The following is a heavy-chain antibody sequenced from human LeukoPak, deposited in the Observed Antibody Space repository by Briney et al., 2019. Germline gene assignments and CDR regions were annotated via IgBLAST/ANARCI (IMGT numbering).Heavy chain of an antibody. CDR3: AREYRYCSGGSCSVPRDGLDI. Sequence: ASVKISCKASGYTFTTYGITWVRQAPGQGLEWMGWISGYNGNTNYAQKLQGRVTMTTDTSTSTAYMELRSLRSDDTAVYYCAREYRYCSGGSCSVPRDGLDIWGQGTMVIVSS. V-gene: IGHV1-18*01. CDR1: GYTFTTYG. J-gene: IGHJ3*02. CDR2: ISGYNGNT. D-gene: IGHD2-15*01.